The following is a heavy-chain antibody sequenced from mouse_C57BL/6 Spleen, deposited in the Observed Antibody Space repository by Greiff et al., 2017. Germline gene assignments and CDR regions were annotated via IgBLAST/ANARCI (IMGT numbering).Heavy chain of an antibody. Sequence: QFQLQQPGAELVKPGASVKLSCKASGYTFTSYWMHWVKQRPGQGLEWIGMIHPNSGSTNYNEKFKSKATLTVDKSSSTAYMQLSSLTSEDSAVYYCARDYYGSVDYWGQGTTLTVSS. CDR1: GYTFTSYW. CDR2: IHPNSGST. J-gene: IGHJ2*01. D-gene: IGHD1-1*01. CDR3: ARDYYGSVDY. V-gene: IGHV1-64*01.